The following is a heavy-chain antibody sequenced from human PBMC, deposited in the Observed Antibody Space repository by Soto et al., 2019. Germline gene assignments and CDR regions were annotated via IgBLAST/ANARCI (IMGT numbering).Heavy chain of an antibody. J-gene: IGHJ3*01. D-gene: IGHD3-22*01. CDR1: GFALSRYG. Sequence: SGFALSRYGLHWGREAPGKGLEWLAFISYDGHNTYYADSVKGRFTISRDNAKNSLYLQMNSMRAEDTAVYYCARDQLYYNDISGRPLNAFDVWGQGTMVTVSS. CDR3: ARDQLYYNDISGRPLNAFDV. V-gene: IGHV3-33*01. CDR2: ISYDGHNT.